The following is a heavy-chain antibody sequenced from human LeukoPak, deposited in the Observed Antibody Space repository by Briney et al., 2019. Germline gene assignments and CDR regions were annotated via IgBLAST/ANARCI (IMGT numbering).Heavy chain of an antibody. CDR2: IKQDGSEK. V-gene: IGHV3-7*01. D-gene: IGHD3-3*01. CDR1: GFTFSSYW. Sequence: GGSLRLSCAASGFTFSSYWMSWVRQAPGKGLEWVANIKQDGSEKYYVDSVKGRFTISRDNAKNSLYLQMNSLRAEDTAVYYCAREPRKWVFGVVITAFDIWGQGTMVTVSS. J-gene: IGHJ3*02. CDR3: AREPRKWVFGVVITAFDI.